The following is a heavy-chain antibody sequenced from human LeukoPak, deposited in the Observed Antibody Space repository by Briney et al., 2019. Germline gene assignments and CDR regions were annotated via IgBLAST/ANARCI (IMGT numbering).Heavy chain of an antibody. Sequence: GGSLRLSCVASGFTFSSYGMHWVRQAPGKGLEWVAFMRNDGSNEYYVDSVQGRFSISRDNSKNTLFLQMNSLRAEDTAVYYCAKTSDQLLYSKFDYWGQGTLVTVSS. D-gene: IGHD2-2*02. CDR3: AKTSDQLLYSKFDY. CDR1: GFTFSSYG. V-gene: IGHV3-30*02. J-gene: IGHJ4*02. CDR2: MRNDGSNE.